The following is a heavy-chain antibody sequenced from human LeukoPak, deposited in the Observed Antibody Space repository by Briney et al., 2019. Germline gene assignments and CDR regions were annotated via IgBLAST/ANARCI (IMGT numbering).Heavy chain of an antibody. CDR3: ARRSSWYNYYYYYMDV. CDR2: IYYSGST. V-gene: IGHV4-39*01. D-gene: IGHD6-13*01. J-gene: IGHJ6*03. CDR1: GGSNSSSSYY. Sequence: SETLSLTCTVSGGSNSSSSYYWGWIRQPPGKGLEWIGSIYYSGSTYYNPSLKSRVTISVDTSKNQFSLKLSSVTAADTAVYYCARRSSWYNYYYYYMDVWGKGTTVTVSS.